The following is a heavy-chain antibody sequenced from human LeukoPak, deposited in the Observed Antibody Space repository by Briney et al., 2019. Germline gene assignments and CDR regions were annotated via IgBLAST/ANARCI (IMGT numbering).Heavy chain of an antibody. CDR1: GFTFGDYA. V-gene: IGHV3-49*04. CDR2: IRGTAYGGTT. J-gene: IGHJ4*02. Sequence: GGSLRLSCSSSGFTFGDYAMSWVRQAPGKGLEWVGFIRGTAYGGTTEYAASVKGRFTISRDDSKSIAYLQMNSLKTEGTAVYYCARGLRFHDYWGQGTLVTVSS. CDR3: ARGLRFHDY. D-gene: IGHD3-3*01.